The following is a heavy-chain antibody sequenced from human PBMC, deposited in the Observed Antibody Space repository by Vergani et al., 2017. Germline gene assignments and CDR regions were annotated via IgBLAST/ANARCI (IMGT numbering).Heavy chain of an antibody. CDR3: ARDKSKRAPAVMGTYYYYMDV. Sequence: EVQLVESGGGLVQPGGSLRLSCAASGFTFSNSAVSWVRQAPGRGLAWVSSISGPGLSTYYADSVKGRFSISRDNSKNTLYLEMESLRVEDTAVYFCARDKSKRAPAVMGTYYYYMDVWGKGTKVTVSS. D-gene: IGHD3-16*01. J-gene: IGHJ6*03. CDR1: GFTFSNSA. CDR2: ISGPGLST. V-gene: IGHV3-23*04.